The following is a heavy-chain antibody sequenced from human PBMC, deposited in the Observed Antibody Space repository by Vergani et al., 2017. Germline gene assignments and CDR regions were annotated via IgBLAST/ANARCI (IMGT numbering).Heavy chain of an antibody. D-gene: IGHD2-8*02. CDR3: ARLYWRDSSGSKCFDY. J-gene: IGHJ4*02. CDR1: GYSFTNYW. Sequence: EVQLVQSGAEVKKPGASLKISCQISGYSFTNYWIGWVRQMPGKGLEWMGIIHPADSDTRYSPSFQGQVTISVDKSISTAYLQRSSLRASDSAMYYCARLYWRDSSGSKCFDYWGQGTLVTVSS. CDR2: IHPADSDT. V-gene: IGHV5-51*01.